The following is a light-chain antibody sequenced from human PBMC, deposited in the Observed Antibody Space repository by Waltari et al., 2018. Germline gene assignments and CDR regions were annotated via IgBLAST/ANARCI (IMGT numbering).Light chain of an antibody. Sequence: WYQHPPSTAPKRMIYEVSNRPSGVPDRFSGSNSGNTASLTISGLQAEDEADYYCSSYTSSSMVVFGGGTKLTVL. V-gene: IGLV2-18*02. CDR2: EVS. CDR3: SSYTSSSMVV. J-gene: IGLJ2*01.